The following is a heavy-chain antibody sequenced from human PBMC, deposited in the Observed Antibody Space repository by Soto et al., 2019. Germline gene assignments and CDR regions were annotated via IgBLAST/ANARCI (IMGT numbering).Heavy chain of an antibody. CDR3: VFGSWHKYFFDQ. CDR1: GFTSTSYS. V-gene: IGHV3-33*08. J-gene: IGHJ4*02. Sequence: LRLSCTTSGFTSTSYSMHWVRQAPGNVLEWVATFWYDASAQRYADSVKGRFTISRDPSRGTLYLLMDSLRTDDTAVYYCVFGSWHKYFFDQWGEEIVVTVS. CDR2: FWYDASAQ. D-gene: IGHD6-13*01.